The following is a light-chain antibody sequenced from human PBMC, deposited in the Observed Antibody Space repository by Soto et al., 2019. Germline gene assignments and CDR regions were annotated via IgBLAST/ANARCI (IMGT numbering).Light chain of an antibody. CDR3: SSYAGSSNV. CDR1: SSDVGNYNF. Sequence: QSALTQPRSVSGSPGQSATISCTGTSSDVGNYNFVSWYQQHPGKAPKLMIYDVTQRPSGVPDRFSGSKSGNTASLTISGLQAEDEADYYCSSYAGSSNVFGTGTKLTVL. CDR2: DVT. J-gene: IGLJ1*01. V-gene: IGLV2-11*01.